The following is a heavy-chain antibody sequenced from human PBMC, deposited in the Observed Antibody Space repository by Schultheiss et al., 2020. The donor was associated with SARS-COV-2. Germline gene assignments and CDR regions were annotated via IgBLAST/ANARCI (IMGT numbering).Heavy chain of an antibody. D-gene: IGHD4-17*01. V-gene: IGHV3-74*01. CDR3: SRNFDYGDNDAFDI. CDR1: GFRFSSYW. CDR2: LNGAGTDP. Sequence: GESLKISCAASGFRFSSYWMHWVRQVPGKGLVWISRLNGAGTDPYYADSVKGRFTISRDNAKNTLYLDMNDVRAEDTAVYYCSRNFDYGDNDAFDIWGQGTMVTVSS. J-gene: IGHJ3*02.